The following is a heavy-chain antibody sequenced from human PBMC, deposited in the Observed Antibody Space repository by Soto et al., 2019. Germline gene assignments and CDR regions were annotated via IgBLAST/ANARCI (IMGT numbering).Heavy chain of an antibody. Sequence: GGSLRLSCAASGFTFSSYWMHWVRQAPGKGLVWVSRINSDGSSTSYADSVKGRFTISRDNAKNTLYLQMNSPRAEDTAVYYCAALIVVVMYPDYWGQGTLVTVSS. D-gene: IGHD3-22*01. CDR1: GFTFSSYW. CDR3: AALIVVVMYPDY. V-gene: IGHV3-74*01. CDR2: INSDGSST. J-gene: IGHJ4*02.